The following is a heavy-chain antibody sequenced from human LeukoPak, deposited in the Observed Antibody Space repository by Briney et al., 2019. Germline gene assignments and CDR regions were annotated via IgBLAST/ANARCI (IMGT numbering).Heavy chain of an antibody. J-gene: IGHJ5*02. Sequence: PSETLSLTCTVSGYSISSGYHWGWIRQPPGKGLEWIGTIYHSGSTYYNPSLKSRVTISVDTSKNQFSLKLSSVTAADTAVYYCAREVIAAAGTRWFDPWGQGTLVTVSS. CDR2: IYHSGST. CDR1: GYSISSGYH. CDR3: AREVIAAAGTRWFDP. D-gene: IGHD6-13*01. V-gene: IGHV4-38-2*02.